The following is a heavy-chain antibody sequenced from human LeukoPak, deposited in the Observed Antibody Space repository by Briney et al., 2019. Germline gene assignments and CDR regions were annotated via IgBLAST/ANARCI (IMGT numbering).Heavy chain of an antibody. V-gene: IGHV4-39*07. J-gene: IGHJ5*02. CDR2: IYYSGST. D-gene: IGHD3-3*01. Sequence: PSETLSLTCTVSGGSISSSSYYWGWIRQPPGKGLEWIGSIYYSGSTYYNPSLKSRGTISVDTSKNQFSLKVSSVPAADTAVYYCESSYYDFWSGYWNWFDPWGQGTLVTVSS. CDR3: ESSYYDFWSGYWNWFDP. CDR1: GGSISSSSYY.